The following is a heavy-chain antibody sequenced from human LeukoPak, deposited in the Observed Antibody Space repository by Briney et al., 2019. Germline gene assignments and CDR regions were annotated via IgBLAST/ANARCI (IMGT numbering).Heavy chain of an antibody. J-gene: IGHJ4*02. CDR2: INHSGST. CDR1: GGSISSGGYY. D-gene: IGHD3-22*01. CDR3: ARVTMIRIDY. V-gene: IGHV4-39*07. Sequence: SETLSLTCTVSGGSISSGGYYWSWLRQPPGKGLEWIGEINHSGSTNYNPSLKSRVTISVDTSKNQFSLKLSSVTATDTAVYYCARVTMIRIDYWGQGTLVTVSS.